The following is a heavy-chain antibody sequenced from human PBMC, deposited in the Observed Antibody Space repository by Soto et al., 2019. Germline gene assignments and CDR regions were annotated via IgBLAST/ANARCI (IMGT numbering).Heavy chain of an antibody. CDR3: AKASRQWVVVPAVIHDY. J-gene: IGHJ4*02. V-gene: IGHV3-23*01. D-gene: IGHD2-2*01. CDR2: ISGSGGST. Sequence: PGGSLRLSCAASGFTFSSYAMSWVRQAPGKGLEWVSAISGSGGSTYYADSVKGRFTISRDNSKNTLYLQMNSLRAEDTAVYYCAKASRQWVVVPAVIHDYWGQGTLVTVSS. CDR1: GFTFSSYA.